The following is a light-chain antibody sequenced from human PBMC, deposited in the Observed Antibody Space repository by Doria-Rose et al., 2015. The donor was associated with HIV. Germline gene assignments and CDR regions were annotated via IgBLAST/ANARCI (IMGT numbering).Light chain of an antibody. CDR2: DGS. Sequence: EIVMTQSPGTLSLSPGERATLSCRASQRFSSTYLAWYQQKPGQAPSLLIYDGSTRATGILDRFSASGSGTDFTLTINRLEPEDFALDYCHQYGTSWTFGQGTKVEI. V-gene: IGKV3-20*01. J-gene: IGKJ1*01. CDR3: HQYGTSWT. CDR1: QRFSSTY.